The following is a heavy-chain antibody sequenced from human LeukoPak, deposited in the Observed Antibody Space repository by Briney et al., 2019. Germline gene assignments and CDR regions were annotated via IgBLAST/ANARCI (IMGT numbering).Heavy chain of an antibody. J-gene: IGHJ4*02. D-gene: IGHD1-7*01. V-gene: IGHV4-59*01. CDR3: ARDLAGTTGFDY. Sequence: SETLSLTCTVSGGSISSYYRSWIRQPPGKGLEWIGYIYYSGSTNYNPSLKSRVTISVDTSKNQFSLKLSSVTAADTAVYYCARDLAGTTGFDYWGQGTLVTVSS. CDR2: IYYSGST. CDR1: GGSISSYY.